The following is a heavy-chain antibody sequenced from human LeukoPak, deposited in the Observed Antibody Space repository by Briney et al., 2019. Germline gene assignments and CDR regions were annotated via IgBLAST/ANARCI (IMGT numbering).Heavy chain of an antibody. V-gene: IGHV4-39*01. Sequence: SETLSLTCSVSGDSFINTFYYWGWVRQPPGKGLEWIGSIYYTGTTYFNPSLKSRVTISEDTSKNELSLKMTSVTAADTALYFCARHSKPVLAPGWFVPWGQGVLVTVSS. CDR1: GDSFINTFYY. CDR2: IYYTGTT. J-gene: IGHJ5*02. CDR3: ARHSKPVLAPGWFVP. D-gene: IGHD2-2*01.